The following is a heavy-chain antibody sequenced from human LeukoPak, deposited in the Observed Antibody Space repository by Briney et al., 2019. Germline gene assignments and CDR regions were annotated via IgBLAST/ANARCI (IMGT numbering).Heavy chain of an antibody. V-gene: IGHV3-21*01. CDR3: ARGATDTTRWFGT. CDR1: GFTFNTYS. CDR2: ISRASGSI. Sequence: NAGGSLRLSCAASGFTFNTYSMSWVRQAPGKGLEWVSIISRASGSIFYADSVKGRFTISRDNAKNPLYLQMNDLRAEDTAAYYCARGATDTTRWFGTWGQGTLVTVSS. J-gene: IGHJ5*02. D-gene: IGHD1-26*01.